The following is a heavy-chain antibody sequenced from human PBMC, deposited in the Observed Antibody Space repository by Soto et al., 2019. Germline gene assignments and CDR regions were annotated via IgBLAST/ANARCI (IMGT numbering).Heavy chain of an antibody. V-gene: IGHV4-30-4*01. CDR1: GASIISLDYY. Sequence: QVQLQESGPGLVKPSQTLSLTCTVSGASIISLDYYWTWIRQPPGKGLEWIGHIYHTGATYYNPSCQSRATMSVDTSINQSSLKLSSVTSADTAVFYCARGAVVNLVRGIIGGHWFDAWGQGTLVTVSS. CDR3: ARGAVVNLVRGIIGGHWFDA. CDR2: IYHTGAT. J-gene: IGHJ5*02. D-gene: IGHD3-10*01.